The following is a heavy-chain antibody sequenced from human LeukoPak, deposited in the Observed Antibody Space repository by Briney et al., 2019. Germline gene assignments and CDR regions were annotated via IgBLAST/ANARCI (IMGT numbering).Heavy chain of an antibody. J-gene: IGHJ5*02. CDR2: IYYSGST. CDR3: ARGITIFGVVKNWFDP. V-gene: IGHV4-59*12. Sequence: SETLSLTCTVSGDSISGYYWSWVRQPPGKGLEWIGYIYYSGSTTYNPSLKSRVTISVDTSKNQFSLKLSSVTAADTAVYYCARGITIFGVVKNWFDPWGQGTLVTVSS. D-gene: IGHD3-3*01. CDR1: GDSISGYY.